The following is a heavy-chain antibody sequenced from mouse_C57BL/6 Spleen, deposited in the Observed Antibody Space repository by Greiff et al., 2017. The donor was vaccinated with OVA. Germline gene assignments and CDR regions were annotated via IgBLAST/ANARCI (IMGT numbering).Heavy chain of an antibody. J-gene: IGHJ4*01. V-gene: IGHV5-15*01. Sequence: DVQLVESGGGLVQPGGSLKLSCAASGFTFSDYGMAWVRQAPRKGPEWVAFISNLAYSIYYADTVTGRFTISRENAKNTLYLEMSSLRSEDTAMYYCASYGSAMDYWGQGTSVTVSS. CDR2: ISNLAYSI. CDR3: ASYGSAMDY. D-gene: IGHD2-2*01. CDR1: GFTFSDYG.